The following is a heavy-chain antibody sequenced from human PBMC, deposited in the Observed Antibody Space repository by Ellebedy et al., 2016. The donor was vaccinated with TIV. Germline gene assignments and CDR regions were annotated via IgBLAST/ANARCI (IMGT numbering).Heavy chain of an antibody. CDR3: ARGIVVPAVPKWGRFYFDS. CDR2: INPSDGST. CDR1: GYRFTSFY. V-gene: IGHV1-46*01. J-gene: IGHJ4*02. Sequence: ASVKVSXXASGYRFTSFYIVWVRQAHGQGLEWMGIINPSDGSTTYPQKFQGRVAMTRDTATSTVYMELSSLRSGDTAVYYCARGIVVPAVPKWGRFYFDSWGQGTLVTVSS. D-gene: IGHD2-2*01.